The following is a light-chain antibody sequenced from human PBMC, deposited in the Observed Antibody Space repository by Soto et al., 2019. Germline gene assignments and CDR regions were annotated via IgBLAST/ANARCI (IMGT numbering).Light chain of an antibody. V-gene: IGKV3-20*01. Sequence: EIVLTQSPGTLSLSPGERATLSCRSSQSVSSSYLAWYQHKPGQAPRLLIYDVSSRATGIPDRFSGSGSGSDFSLTISTLEPETFAVYYFQQYGLSPTFGQGTKVEIQ. CDR2: DVS. J-gene: IGKJ1*01. CDR3: QQYGLSPT. CDR1: QSVSSSY.